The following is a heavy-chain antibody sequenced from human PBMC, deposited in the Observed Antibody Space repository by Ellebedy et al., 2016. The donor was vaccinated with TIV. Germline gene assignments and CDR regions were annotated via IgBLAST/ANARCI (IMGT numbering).Heavy chain of an antibody. Sequence: PGGSLRLSCAASDFTFSNCNMNWVRQAPGKGLEWVSYISISSRNTYYVDSVRGRFTISRDNAKNSLYLQMNSLRDEDTAVYYCAAEQDDRYFLGYWGQGTLVTVSS. CDR3: AAEQDDRYFLGY. CDR2: ISISSRNT. V-gene: IGHV3-48*02. J-gene: IGHJ4*02. CDR1: DFTFSNCN. D-gene: IGHD2-21*02.